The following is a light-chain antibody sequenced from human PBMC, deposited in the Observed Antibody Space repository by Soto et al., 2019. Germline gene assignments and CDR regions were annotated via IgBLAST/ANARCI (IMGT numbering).Light chain of an antibody. Sequence: EIVMTQSPATLSVSPGERATLSCRVSQSVSNSLAWYQQKPGQAPRLLIYDASTRATGVAARFSGSGSGTDFTLTISSLQSEDFAVYHCQQYNNWPRMFTFGQGTKVDIK. CDR2: DAS. CDR1: QSVSNS. J-gene: IGKJ2*01. CDR3: QQYNNWPRMFT. V-gene: IGKV3-15*01.